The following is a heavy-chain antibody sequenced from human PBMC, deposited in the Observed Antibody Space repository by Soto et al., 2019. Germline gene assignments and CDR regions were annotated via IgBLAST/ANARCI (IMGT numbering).Heavy chain of an antibody. Sequence: SVKVSCKASGGTFSSYAISWVRQAPGQGLEWMGGIIPIFGTANYAQKFQGRVTITADESTSTAYMELSSLRSEDTAVYYCAREPYDSSGYPRSYFDYWGKGTLVTVSS. J-gene: IGHJ4*02. CDR2: IIPIFGTA. CDR1: GGTFSSYA. D-gene: IGHD3-22*01. CDR3: AREPYDSSGYPRSYFDY. V-gene: IGHV1-69*13.